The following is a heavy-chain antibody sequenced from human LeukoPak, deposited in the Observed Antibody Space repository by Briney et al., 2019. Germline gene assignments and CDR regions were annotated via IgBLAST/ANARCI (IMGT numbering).Heavy chain of an antibody. Sequence: GGSLRLSCAASGFTFSSYAMSWVRQAPGKGLEWVSVISGSGGSTYYADSVKGRFTISRDNSKNTLYLQMNSLRAEDTAVYYCAKDEYCGGDCYIQHWGQGTLVTVSS. CDR3: AKDEYCGGDCYIQH. J-gene: IGHJ1*01. CDR2: ISGSGGST. V-gene: IGHV3-23*01. CDR1: GFTFSSYA. D-gene: IGHD2-21*02.